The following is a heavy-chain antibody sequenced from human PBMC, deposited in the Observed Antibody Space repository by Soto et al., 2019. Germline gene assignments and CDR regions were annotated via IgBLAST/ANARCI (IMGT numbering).Heavy chain of an antibody. CDR2: IYPGDSDT. CDR1: GYTFTNYW. Sequence: VESVKISCNGSGYTFTNYWIGWVRQMPGKGLEWMGIIYPGDSDTKYNPSFQGQVTISTDKSITTTYLRWTSLKASDTAIYYCAASIFYYGMDVWGQGTTVTVS. CDR3: AASIFYYGMDV. V-gene: IGHV5-51*01. J-gene: IGHJ6*02.